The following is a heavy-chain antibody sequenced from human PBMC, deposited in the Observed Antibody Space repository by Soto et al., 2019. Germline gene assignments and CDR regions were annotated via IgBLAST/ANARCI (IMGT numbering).Heavy chain of an antibody. CDR2: ISAYNGNT. D-gene: IGHD1-20*01. J-gene: IGHJ5*02. CDR3: ARTLDNWNPDIYWFEP. Sequence: APVKVSCKASGYTLTSYGISWVRQATGQGLEWMGWISAYNGNTNYAQKLQGRVTMTTDTSTSTAYMELRSLRSDDTAVYYCARTLDNWNPDIYWFEPWGKGTLVIVSS. V-gene: IGHV1-18*01. CDR1: GYTLTSYG.